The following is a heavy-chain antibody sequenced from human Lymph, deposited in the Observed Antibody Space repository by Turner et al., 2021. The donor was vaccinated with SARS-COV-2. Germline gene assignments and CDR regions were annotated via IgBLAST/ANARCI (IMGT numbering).Heavy chain of an antibody. V-gene: IGHV3-30*18. Sequence: QVQLVESGGGVVQPGRSLRLSCAACGFTFSSYGMHWVRQAPGKGLECVAVISYDGSNKYYADSVKGRFTISRDNSKNTLYLQMNSLRAEDTAVYYCAKDGGGYFDYWGQGTLVTVSS. CDR3: AKDGGGYFDY. CDR2: ISYDGSNK. CDR1: GFTFSSYG. J-gene: IGHJ4*02. D-gene: IGHD3-10*01.